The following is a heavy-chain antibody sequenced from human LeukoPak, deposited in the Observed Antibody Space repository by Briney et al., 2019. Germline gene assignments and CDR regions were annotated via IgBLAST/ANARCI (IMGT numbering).Heavy chain of an antibody. J-gene: IGHJ4*02. CDR2: ISSSSSYI. Sequence: GGSLRLSCAASGFTFSSYSMNWVRQAPGKGLEWVSSISSSSSYIYYADSVKGRFTISRDNAKNSLYLQMNSLRAEDTAVYYCARVQGGHYYESSGYFDYWGQGTLVTVSS. D-gene: IGHD3-22*01. CDR1: GFTFSSYS. V-gene: IGHV3-21*01. CDR3: ARVQGGHYYESSGYFDY.